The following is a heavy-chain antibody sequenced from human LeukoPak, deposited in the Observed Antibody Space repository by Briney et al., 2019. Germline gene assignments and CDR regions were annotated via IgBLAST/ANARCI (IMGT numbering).Heavy chain of an antibody. Sequence: PSQTLSLTCAVSGDSISSGGYSWSWIRQPPGKGLEWIGYIYYSGSTYYNPSLKSRVTISVDTSKNQFSLKLSSVTAADTAVYYCARDSVYSGGSLDYWGQGALVTVSS. CDR1: GDSISSGGYS. V-gene: IGHV4-30-4*07. D-gene: IGHD1-26*01. J-gene: IGHJ4*02. CDR2: IYYSGST. CDR3: ARDSVYSGGSLDY.